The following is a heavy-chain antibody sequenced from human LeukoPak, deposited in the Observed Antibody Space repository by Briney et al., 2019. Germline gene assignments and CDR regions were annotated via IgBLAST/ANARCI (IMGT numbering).Heavy chain of an antibody. CDR1: GGTFSSYA. CDR2: IIPIFGTA. V-gene: IGHV1-69*13. D-gene: IGHD2-2*01. CDR3: ARGPHRSSTSRAYYYGMDV. J-gene: IGHJ6*02. Sequence: ASVKVSCKASGGTFSSYAISWVRQAPGQGLEWMGGIIPIFGTANYAQKFQGRVTITADESTSTAYMELSSLRSEDTAVYYCARGPHRSSTSRAYYYGMDVWGQGTTVTVSS.